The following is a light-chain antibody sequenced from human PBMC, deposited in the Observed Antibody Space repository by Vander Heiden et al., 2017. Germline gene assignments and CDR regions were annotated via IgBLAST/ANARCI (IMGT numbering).Light chain of an antibody. CDR2: EVS. Sequence: QSALTQPASVSGSPGQSIPISCTGTSSDVGGYNYVSWYQQHQGKAPNLMIYEVSNRPSGVSNRFSGSKSGNTASLTIAGLQAEDEADYYCSSYTSSSSYVFGTGTKVTVL. CDR3: SSYTSSSSYV. J-gene: IGLJ1*01. V-gene: IGLV2-14*01. CDR1: SSDVGGYNY.